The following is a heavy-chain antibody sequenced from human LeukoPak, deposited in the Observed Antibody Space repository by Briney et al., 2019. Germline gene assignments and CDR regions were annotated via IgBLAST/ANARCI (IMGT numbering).Heavy chain of an antibody. CDR2: IYYSGST. V-gene: IGHV4-59*12. CDR1: GGSISSYY. J-gene: IGHJ2*01. D-gene: IGHD5-12*01. Sequence: PSETLSLTCTVSGGSISSYYWSWIRQPPGKGLEWIGEIYYSGSTNYNPSLKSRVTISVDKSKNQFSLKLSSVTAADTAVYYCARDLHQWLEKRTFSRGYFDLWGRGTVVTVSS. CDR3: ARDLHQWLEKRTFSRGYFDL.